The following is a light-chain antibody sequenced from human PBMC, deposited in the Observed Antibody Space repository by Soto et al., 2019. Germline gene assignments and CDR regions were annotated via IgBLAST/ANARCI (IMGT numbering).Light chain of an antibody. CDR3: AAWDVSLSAVL. V-gene: IGLV1-47*02. Sequence: QSVVTQPPSASGTPGQRVTISCSGSSSNIGTSSVYWYQRLPGTAPKLLIHSNNQRPSGVPDRFSGSKSGTSASLAISGLRSDDEAVYYCAAWDVSLSAVLFGGGTKLTVL. CDR2: SNN. J-gene: IGLJ2*01. CDR1: SSNIGTSS.